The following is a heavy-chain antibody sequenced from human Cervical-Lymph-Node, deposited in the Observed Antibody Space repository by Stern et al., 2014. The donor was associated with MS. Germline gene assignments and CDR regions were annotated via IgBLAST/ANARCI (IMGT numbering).Heavy chain of an antibody. Sequence: QVQLVQSGGGVVQPGRSLRLSCATSGFTFSTYAIHWVRQAPGKGLEWVAVISYDGNNQYSADSVKGRFTISRDNSKNTLYLQMNNLTDEDTTVYYCARDPLAGTGAYFDYWGQGALVTVSS. D-gene: IGHD6-19*01. V-gene: IGHV3-30-3*01. CDR3: ARDPLAGTGAYFDY. J-gene: IGHJ4*02. CDR1: GFTFSTYA. CDR2: ISYDGNNQ.